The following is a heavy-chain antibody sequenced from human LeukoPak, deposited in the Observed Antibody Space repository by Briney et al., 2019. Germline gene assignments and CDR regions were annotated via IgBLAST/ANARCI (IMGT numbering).Heavy chain of an antibody. CDR1: GFTFSSYS. CDR2: ISSSSSYI. Sequence: GGSLRLSCAASGFTFSSYSMNWVRQAPGKGLEWISSISSSSSYIYYADSVKGRFTISRDNAKNSLYLQMNNLRAEDTALYHCARVGGYNRPGYFYYMDVWGKGTTVTVSS. J-gene: IGHJ6*03. V-gene: IGHV3-21*04. CDR3: ARVGGYNRPGYFYYMDV. D-gene: IGHD5-24*01.